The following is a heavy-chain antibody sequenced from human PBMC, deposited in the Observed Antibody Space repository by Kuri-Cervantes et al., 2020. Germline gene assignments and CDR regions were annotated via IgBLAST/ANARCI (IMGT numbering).Heavy chain of an antibody. V-gene: IGHV4-39*01. CDR2: IYYSGST. Sequence: GSLRLSCTVSGGSISSSSYYWGWIRQPPRKGLEWIGSIYYSGSTYYNPSLKSRVTIPVDTSKNQFSLKLSSVTAADTAVYYCARQYYDILTGYYSDDAFDIWGQGTMVTVSS. J-gene: IGHJ3*02. D-gene: IGHD3-9*01. CDR3: ARQYYDILTGYYSDDAFDI. CDR1: GGSISSSSYY.